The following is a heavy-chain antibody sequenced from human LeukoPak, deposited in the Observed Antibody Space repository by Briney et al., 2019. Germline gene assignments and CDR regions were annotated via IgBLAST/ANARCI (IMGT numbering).Heavy chain of an antibody. Sequence: SETLSLTCAVYGGSFSGYYWSWIRQPPGKGLEWIGEINHSGSTNYNPSLKSRVTISVDTCKKQFSLKLSSVTAADTAVYYCARGRRRDTAMVFDYWGQGTLVTVSS. D-gene: IGHD5-18*01. CDR1: GGSFSGYY. CDR2: INHSGST. J-gene: IGHJ4*02. V-gene: IGHV4-34*01. CDR3: ARGRRRDTAMVFDY.